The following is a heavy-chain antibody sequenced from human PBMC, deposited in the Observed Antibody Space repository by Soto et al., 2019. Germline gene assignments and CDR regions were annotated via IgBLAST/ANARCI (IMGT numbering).Heavy chain of an antibody. V-gene: IGHV3-66*01. J-gene: IGHJ6*03. CDR2: IYSGGST. D-gene: IGHD3-3*01. CDR1: GFSVSSNY. CDR3: ARGNYDCWSGYYNQPYFYYPYSMCV. Sequence: EVQLVESGGGLVQPGGSLRLSCAASGFSVSSNYMRWVRQAPGKGLEWVAVIYSGGSTYYAESVKGRFTISSDNSKDTLNLQINFIRPDDTAVYYCARGNYDCWSGYYNQPYFYYPYSMCVLGKGST.